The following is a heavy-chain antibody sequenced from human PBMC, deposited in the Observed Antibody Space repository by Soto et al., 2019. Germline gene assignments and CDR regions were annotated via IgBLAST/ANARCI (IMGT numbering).Heavy chain of an antibody. D-gene: IGHD3-22*01. CDR2: IIPIFGTA. CDR1: GGTFIRHA. Sequence: QVQLVQSGAEVRKPGSSVKVSCKASGGTFIRHAISWVRQSPGHGVEWMGGIIPIFGTANHAQKFQGRVTIIADESTSTVYMELSSRRSDDTAMYYCARGWGYDSNDYYYAYWGQGTLVIVCS. V-gene: IGHV1-69*01. J-gene: IGHJ4*02. CDR3: ARGWGYDSNDYYYAY.